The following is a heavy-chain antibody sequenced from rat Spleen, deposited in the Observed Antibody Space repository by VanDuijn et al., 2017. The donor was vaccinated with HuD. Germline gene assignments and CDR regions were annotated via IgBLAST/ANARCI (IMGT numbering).Heavy chain of an antibody. CDR2: ITYDGSGT. J-gene: IGHJ1*01. CDR1: GFTFSDYN. CDR3: ARHRYNWYFDF. Sequence: EVQLVESGGGLVQPGRSLKLSCAASGFTFSDYNMAWVRQAPKKGLEWVATITYDGSGTYYRDSVKGRLTISRDNGKSTLYLQMDSLRSEDTATYYCARHRYNWYFDFWGPGTMVTVSS. V-gene: IGHV5-7*01.